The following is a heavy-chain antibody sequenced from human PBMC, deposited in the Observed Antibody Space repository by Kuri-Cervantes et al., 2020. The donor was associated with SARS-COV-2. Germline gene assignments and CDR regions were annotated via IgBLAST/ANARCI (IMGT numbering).Heavy chain of an antibody. J-gene: IGHJ4*02. CDR3: ARVRGVLGEVYFDY. V-gene: IGHV4-61*10. CDR1: GGSISSGRFY. D-gene: IGHD3-10*01. CDR2: MYYSGIN. Sequence: ESLKISWTVTGGSISSGRFYGSWARQPAGRGLEWIGSMYYSGINNYNPYLKSRVTISVDTSKNQFSLKLSSVTAADTAVYYCARVRGVLGEVYFDYWGQGILVTVSS.